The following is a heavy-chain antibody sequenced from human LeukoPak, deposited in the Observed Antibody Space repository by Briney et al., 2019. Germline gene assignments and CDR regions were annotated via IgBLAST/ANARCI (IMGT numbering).Heavy chain of an antibody. CDR2: IVVGSGNT. V-gene: IGHV1-58*01. J-gene: IGHJ3*02. Sequence: SVKISCKASGFTFTSSAVQWVRQARGQRLEWIGWIVVGSGNTNYAQKSQERVTITRDMSTSTAYMELSSLRSEDTAVYYCARESGRSAFDIWGQGTMVTVSS. CDR3: ARESGRSAFDI. CDR1: GFTFTSSA. D-gene: IGHD1-26*01.